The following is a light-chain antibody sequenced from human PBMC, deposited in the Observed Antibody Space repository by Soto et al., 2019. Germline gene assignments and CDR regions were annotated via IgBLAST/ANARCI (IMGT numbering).Light chain of an antibody. V-gene: IGLV2-14*01. CDR1: RSDVGGYNY. CDR3: SSYTSSSTLLYV. J-gene: IGLJ1*01. CDR2: DVS. Sequence: QSVMTQPASVSGSPGKSITISCTGTRSDVGGYNYVSWYQQHPGKAPKLMIYDVSNRPSGVSNRFSGSKSGNTASLTISGLQAEDEADYYCSSYTSSSTLLYVFGTGTKVTVL.